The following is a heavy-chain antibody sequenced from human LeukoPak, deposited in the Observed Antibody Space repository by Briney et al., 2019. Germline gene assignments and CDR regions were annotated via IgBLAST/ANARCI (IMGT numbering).Heavy chain of an antibody. J-gene: IGHJ4*02. CDR3: AREFSRRTYYYDSSGYLGY. V-gene: IGHV1-69*05. Sequence: SVKVSCKASGYTFTSYAISWERQAPGQGLEWMGRTIPIFGTANYAQKFRGRVTITTDESTSTAYMELSSLRSEDTAVYYCAREFSRRTYYYDSSGYLGYWGQGTLVTVSS. CDR1: GYTFTSYA. CDR2: TIPIFGTA. D-gene: IGHD3-22*01.